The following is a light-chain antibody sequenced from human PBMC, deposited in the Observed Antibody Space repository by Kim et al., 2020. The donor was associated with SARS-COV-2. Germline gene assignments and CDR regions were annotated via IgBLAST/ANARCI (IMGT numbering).Light chain of an antibody. J-gene: IGKJ1*01. CDR1: QSISSW. CDR2: KAS. V-gene: IGKV1-5*03. Sequence: GDRVTITCRASQSISSWLAWYQQKPGKAPKLLIYKASSLESGVPSRFSGSGSGTEFTLTISSLQPDDFATYYCQQYNSYPWTFGQGTKVDIK. CDR3: QQYNSYPWT.